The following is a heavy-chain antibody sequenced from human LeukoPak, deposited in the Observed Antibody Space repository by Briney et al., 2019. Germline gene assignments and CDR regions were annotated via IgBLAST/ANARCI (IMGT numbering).Heavy chain of an antibody. J-gene: IGHJ4*02. V-gene: IGHV3-23*01. Sequence: GGSLRLSCAASGFTFSSYAMRWVRQAPGKGLEGVAAISGSGGSTYYADSVKGRFTISRDNSKNTLYLQMNSLRAEDTAVYYCAKVDSSGYYYGYFDYWGQGTLVTVSS. D-gene: IGHD3-22*01. CDR3: AKVDSSGYYYGYFDY. CDR2: ISGSGGST. CDR1: GFTFSSYA.